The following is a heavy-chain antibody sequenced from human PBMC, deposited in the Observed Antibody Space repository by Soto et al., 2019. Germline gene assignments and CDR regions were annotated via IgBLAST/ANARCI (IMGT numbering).Heavy chain of an antibody. CDR1: GGPIVSSTHY. J-gene: IGHJ5*02. CDR3: ARQEAGCYTLMWIDP. CDR2: VYFTGTT. Sequence: QLQLQESGPGLVKTSETLSLTCTVSGGPIVSSTHYWVWIRKSPGKGLECIGSVYFTGTTYRSPSLKSRVTISVDTSRNQFYLKLSSVNATDTAMYYCARQEAGCYTLMWIDPWGQGTLVTVSS. V-gene: IGHV4-39*01. D-gene: IGHD1-26*01.